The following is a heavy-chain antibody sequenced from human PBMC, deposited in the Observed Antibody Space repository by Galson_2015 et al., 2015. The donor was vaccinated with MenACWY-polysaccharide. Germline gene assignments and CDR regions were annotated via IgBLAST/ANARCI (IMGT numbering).Heavy chain of an antibody. CDR2: VKPSGGHP. CDR3: ARVAYCTHYCYYYYYMDV. CDR1: GYTFTNYY. J-gene: IGHJ6*03. D-gene: IGHD2-8*01. V-gene: IGHV1-46*01. Sequence: SVKVSCKASGYTFTNYYIHWVRQAPGLGLEWMGVVKPSGGHPIQEHKFQGRVTMTSDTSTSTVYMEVRSLGSDDTAIYYCARVAYCTHYCYYYYYMDVWGKGTTVTVSS.